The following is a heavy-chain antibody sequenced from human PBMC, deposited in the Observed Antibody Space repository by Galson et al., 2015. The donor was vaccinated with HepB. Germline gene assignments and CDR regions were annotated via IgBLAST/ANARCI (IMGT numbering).Heavy chain of an antibody. Sequence: LRLSCAASGFTFISYAMSWVRQAPGKGLEWVSAISSSGGSTYYADSVKGRFTISRDTSKNTLYLQMNSLRAEDTAVYYCAKELRGYSGYALDYWGQGTLVTVSS. J-gene: IGHJ4*02. D-gene: IGHD5-12*01. CDR1: GFTFISYA. CDR3: AKELRGYSGYALDY. V-gene: IGHV3-23*01. CDR2: ISSSGGST.